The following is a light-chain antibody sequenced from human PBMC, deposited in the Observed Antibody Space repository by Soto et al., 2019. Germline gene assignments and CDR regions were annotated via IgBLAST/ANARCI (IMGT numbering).Light chain of an antibody. J-gene: IGLJ1*01. CDR2: DVS. Sequence: QSALTQPASVPGSPGQSITISCTGTSSDVGGYNYVSWYQQHPGKAPKLMIYDVSNRPSGVSNRFSGSKSGNTASLTISGLQAEDEADYYCSSYTSSSTPLYVFGTGTKVTVL. CDR1: SSDVGGYNY. V-gene: IGLV2-14*01. CDR3: SSYTSSSTPLYV.